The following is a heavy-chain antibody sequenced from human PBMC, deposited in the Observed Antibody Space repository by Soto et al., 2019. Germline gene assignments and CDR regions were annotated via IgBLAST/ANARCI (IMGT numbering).Heavy chain of an antibody. CDR3: AKDGPSGIPDY. CDR1: GFTFSSYG. J-gene: IGHJ4*02. D-gene: IGHD1-26*01. Sequence: GGSLRLSCAASGFTFSSYGMHWVRQAPGKGLEWVAVISYDGSNKYYADSVKGRFTISRDNSKNTLYLQMNSLRAEDTAVYYCAKDGPSGIPDYWGQGTLVTVS. V-gene: IGHV3-30*18. CDR2: ISYDGSNK.